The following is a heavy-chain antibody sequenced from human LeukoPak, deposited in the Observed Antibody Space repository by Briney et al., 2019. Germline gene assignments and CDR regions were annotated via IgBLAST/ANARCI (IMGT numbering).Heavy chain of an antibody. Sequence: DPGGSLRLSCAASGFSVSDYYMNWIRQSPGKGLEWVSHISKKTAIEYADSVKGRCTISRDNANNLLLLQMDSLRPEDTGVYYCARGTYYSGSGPGSWFDPWGHGTPVTVSS. CDR2: ISKKTAI. CDR3: ARGTYYSGSGPGSWFDP. D-gene: IGHD3-10*01. CDR1: GFSVSDYY. V-gene: IGHV3-11*01. J-gene: IGHJ5*02.